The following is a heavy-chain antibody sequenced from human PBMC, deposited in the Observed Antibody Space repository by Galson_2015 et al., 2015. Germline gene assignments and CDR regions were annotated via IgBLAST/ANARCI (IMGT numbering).Heavy chain of an antibody. CDR2: IYYSGST. D-gene: IGHD3-3*01. CDR1: GGSISSYY. CDR3: ARHFGEGFLEWLINWFDP. J-gene: IGHJ5*02. Sequence: ETLSLTCTVSGGSISSYYWSWIRQPPGKGLEWIGYIYYSGSTNYNPSLKSRVTISVDTSKNQFSLKLSSVTAADTAVYYCARHFGEGFLEWLINWFDPWGQGTLVTVSS. V-gene: IGHV4-59*08.